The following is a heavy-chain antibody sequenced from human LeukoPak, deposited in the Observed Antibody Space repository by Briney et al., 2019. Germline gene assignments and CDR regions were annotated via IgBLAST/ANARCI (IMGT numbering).Heavy chain of an antibody. V-gene: IGHV4-59*01. CDR2: IHYSGST. D-gene: IGHD5-24*01. CDR3: ARDSRDGYNYLDY. CDR1: GGSISTYY. J-gene: IGHJ4*02. Sequence: PSETLSPTCTVSGGSISTYYWSWIRQPPGKGLELIGYIHYSGSTNYNPSLKSRVTISLDTSKNQFSLRLSSVTAADTAVYYCARDSRDGYNYLDYWGQGTQVTVSS.